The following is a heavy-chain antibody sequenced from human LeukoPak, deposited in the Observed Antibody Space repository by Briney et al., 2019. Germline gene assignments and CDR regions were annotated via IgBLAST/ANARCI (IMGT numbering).Heavy chain of an antibody. D-gene: IGHD2/OR15-2a*01. Sequence: GGSLRLSCAASGFSISSSAMNWVRQVPGKGLEWVSSINNVASHIYYAGSVRGRFTISRDNAKNSVYLQMNSLRAEDTAVYYCTRDATYYLRYGYFDYWGQGTLVTVSS. J-gene: IGHJ4*02. CDR3: TRDATYYLRYGYFDY. CDR2: INNVASHI. V-gene: IGHV3-21*01. CDR1: GFSISSSA.